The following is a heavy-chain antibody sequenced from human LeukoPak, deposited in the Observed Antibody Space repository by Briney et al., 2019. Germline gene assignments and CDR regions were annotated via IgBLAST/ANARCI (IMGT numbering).Heavy chain of an antibody. CDR2: INHSGST. Sequence: PSETLSLTCAVYGGSFSGYYWSWIRQPPGKGLEWIGEINHSGSTNYNPSLKSRVTISVDTSKNQFSLKLSSVTAADTAVYYCARDRDTYYDILTGCLRNWFDPWGQGTLVTVSS. J-gene: IGHJ5*02. D-gene: IGHD3-9*01. CDR1: GGSFSGYY. V-gene: IGHV4-34*01. CDR3: ARDRDTYYDILTGCLRNWFDP.